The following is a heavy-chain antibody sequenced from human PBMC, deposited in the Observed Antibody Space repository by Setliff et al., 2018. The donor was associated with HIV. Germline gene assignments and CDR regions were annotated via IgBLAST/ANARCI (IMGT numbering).Heavy chain of an antibody. D-gene: IGHD3-22*01. CDR1: GFTFSTYW. CDR2: LNQDGSEK. J-gene: IGHJ4*02. V-gene: IGHV3-7*03. CDR3: ARVPPDRSGYSIFDY. Sequence: GGSLRLSCAASGFTFSTYWMHWVRQAPGKGLEWVANLNQDGSEKYYVDSVKGRFTISRDNAKNSVYLQMNSLRAEDTAVYYCARVPPDRSGYSIFDYWGQGSLVTVSS.